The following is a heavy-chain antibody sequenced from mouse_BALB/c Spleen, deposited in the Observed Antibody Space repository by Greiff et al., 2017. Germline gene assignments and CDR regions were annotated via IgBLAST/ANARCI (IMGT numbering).Heavy chain of an antibody. Sequence: QVHVKQSGAELVRPGTSVKVSCKASGYAFTNYLIEWVKQRPGQGLEWIGVINPGSGGTNYNEKFKGKATLTADKSSSTAYMQLSSLTSDDSAVYFCAAGGTSYAAWFAYWGQGTLVTVSA. CDR3: AAGGTSYAAWFAY. J-gene: IGHJ3*01. CDR1: GYAFTNYL. V-gene: IGHV1-54*01. D-gene: IGHD1-1*01. CDR2: INPGSGGT.